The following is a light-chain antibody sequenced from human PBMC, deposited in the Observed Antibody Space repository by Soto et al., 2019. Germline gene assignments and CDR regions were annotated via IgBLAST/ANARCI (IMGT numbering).Light chain of an antibody. CDR1: LNVATN. Sequence: TVMTQSPATLSMSPGDRAALSCRASLNVATNMAWYQQKPGQAPRLLIYGASIRATGVPARFTGSGSGTEFTLTINNLQSEDFAVYYCHQYNTGLRTFGRGTWVEV. CDR3: HQYNTGLRT. CDR2: GAS. V-gene: IGKV3-15*01. J-gene: IGKJ1*01.